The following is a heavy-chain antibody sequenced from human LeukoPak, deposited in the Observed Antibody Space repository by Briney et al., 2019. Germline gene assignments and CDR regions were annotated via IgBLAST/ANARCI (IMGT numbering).Heavy chain of an antibody. D-gene: IGHD6-19*01. CDR2: ILYDGSNK. V-gene: IGHV3-30*03. J-gene: IGHJ4*02. CDR1: GFTFSAYA. CDR3: ARDRSGSGWAPDY. Sequence: GGSLRLSCAASGFTFSAYAMHWVRQPPGKGLEWVAVILYDGSNKYYADSVKGRFTISRDNSKNTLYLQMNSLRAEDTAVYYCARDRSGSGWAPDYWGQGTLVTVSS.